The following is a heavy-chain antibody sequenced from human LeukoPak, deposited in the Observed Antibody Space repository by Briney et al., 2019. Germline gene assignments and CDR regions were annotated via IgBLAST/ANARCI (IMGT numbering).Heavy chain of an antibody. CDR2: ISTSSDYI. D-gene: IGHD3-10*01. J-gene: IGHJ4*02. CDR3: ARVPGT. CDR1: GFTFSSYT. V-gene: IGHV3-21*01. Sequence: NPGGSLRLSCAAFGFTFSSYTMYWVRQAPGKGLEWVSSISTSSDYIYYADSVKGRFTISRDNAKNSLYLQMNSLRAEDTAVYYCARVPGTWGQGTLVTVSS.